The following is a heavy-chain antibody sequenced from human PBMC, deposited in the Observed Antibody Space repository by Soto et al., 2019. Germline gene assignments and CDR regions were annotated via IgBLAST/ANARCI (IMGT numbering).Heavy chain of an antibody. CDR3: ARAERIYYYDSSGPPDAFDI. Sequence: ASVKVSCKASGYTFTSYYMHWVRQAPGQGLEWMGRINPSGGSTSYAQKFQGRVTMTRDTSISTAYMELSRLRSDDTAVYYCARAERIYYYDSSGPPDAFDIWGQGTMVTVSS. CDR2: INPSGGST. CDR1: GYTFTSYY. J-gene: IGHJ3*02. D-gene: IGHD3-22*01. V-gene: IGHV1-46*01.